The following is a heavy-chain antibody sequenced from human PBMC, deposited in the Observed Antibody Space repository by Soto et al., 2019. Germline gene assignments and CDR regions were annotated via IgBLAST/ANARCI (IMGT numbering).Heavy chain of an antibody. Sequence: VKVSCKASGYTFTIFSVHWVRQAPGQGLEWMGVISPSGGVTTYAQKFQDRVTMTRDTATRTVYMEMSSLRSEDTAVYYCGRTFVGTGTYYWGKGALVPVSS. D-gene: IGHD1-7*01. V-gene: IGHV1-46*03. CDR3: GRTFVGTGTYY. CDR1: GYTFTIFS. CDR2: ISPSGGVT. J-gene: IGHJ4*02.